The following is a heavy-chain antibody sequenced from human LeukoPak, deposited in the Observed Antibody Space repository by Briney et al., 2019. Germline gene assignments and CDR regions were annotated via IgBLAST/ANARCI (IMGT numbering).Heavy chain of an antibody. J-gene: IGHJ4*02. D-gene: IGHD1-14*01. CDR2: ITGSGGTT. CDR1: GFTFSNYA. CDR3: AKEKTYHHCNIVDY. V-gene: IGHV3-23*01. Sequence: GGSLRLSCAASGFTFSNYAMSWVRQAPGKGLEWVSGITGSGGTTFYADSVKGRFTISRDSSKNTVDLQMSGLRAEDTAFYYCAKEKTYHHCNIVDYWGQGTLVTVST.